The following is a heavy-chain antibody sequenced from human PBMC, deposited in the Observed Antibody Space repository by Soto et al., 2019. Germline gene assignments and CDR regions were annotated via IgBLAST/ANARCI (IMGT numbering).Heavy chain of an antibody. V-gene: IGHV4-30-4*01. CDR1: GVSLNTADTW. D-gene: IGHD1-1*01. Sequence: QVQLQESGSGLVKPSQSLSLTCTVSGVSLNTADTWWSWIRQSPGKGLEFIGYYHSGGSTYYDASLRIRVIISGSTTNTQFSLKLSSVTVADTAVYFCVRSRQMESGNDYGLDVWGQGTRVTVSS. CDR2: YHSGGST. CDR3: VRSRQMESGNDYGLDV. J-gene: IGHJ6*02.